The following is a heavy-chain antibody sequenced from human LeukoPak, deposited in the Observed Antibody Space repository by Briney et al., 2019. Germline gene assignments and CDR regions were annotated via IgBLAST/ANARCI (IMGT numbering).Heavy chain of an antibody. V-gene: IGHV3-23*01. CDR3: ARASWVSTTDAAR. CDR2: IRGNGET. Sequence: GGSLRLSCVATGLSFSSFAMSWVRQGPARGLEWVSSIRGNGETFYGDSVKGRFTLYSDSSTNTVYFQLNNLRVEDTAIYYCARASWVSTTDAARWGQGTLVTVSS. CDR1: GLSFSSFA. D-gene: IGHD1-14*01. J-gene: IGHJ4*02.